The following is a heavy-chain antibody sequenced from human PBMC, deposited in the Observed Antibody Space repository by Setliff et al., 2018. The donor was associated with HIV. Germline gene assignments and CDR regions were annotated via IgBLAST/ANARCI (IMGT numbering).Heavy chain of an antibody. CDR1: GYTFTSYA. J-gene: IGHJ5*02. CDR2: INAGYGNT. V-gene: IGHV1-3*01. D-gene: IGHD3-22*01. Sequence: ASVKVSCKASGYTFTSYAIHWVRQAPGQSLEWMGWINAGYGNTNYAQKFQGRVTITADKSTSTAYMELSSLRSEDTAVYYCARYERDGYYDSSGYRFDPWGQGTLVTVSS. CDR3: ARYERDGYYDSSGYRFDP.